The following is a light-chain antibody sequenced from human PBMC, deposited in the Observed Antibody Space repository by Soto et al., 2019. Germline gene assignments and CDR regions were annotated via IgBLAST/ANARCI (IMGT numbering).Light chain of an antibody. CDR3: QQYGSSPRT. V-gene: IGKV3-20*01. CDR1: QSVSSSY. CDR2: VAS. Sequence: IALTQSPGTLPLSPGEIATLSCRASQSVSSSYLAWNQQKPDQAPRLLIYVASSMATGIPDRFSGSGSGTDFTLTISRLEPEDFAVYYCQQYGSSPRTFGQGNKVELK. J-gene: IGKJ1*01.